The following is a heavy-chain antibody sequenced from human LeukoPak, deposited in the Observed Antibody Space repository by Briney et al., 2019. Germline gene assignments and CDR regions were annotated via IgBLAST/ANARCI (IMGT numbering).Heavy chain of an antibody. CDR3: AKADSSSWDHHFDY. Sequence: GGSLRLSCAASGFTFSSYSMNWVRQAPGKGLEWVSSISSSSSYIYYADSVKGRFTISRDNAKNSLYLQMNSLRAEDTALYYCAKADSSSWDHHFDYWGQGTLVTVSS. CDR1: GFTFSSYS. J-gene: IGHJ4*02. CDR2: ISSSSSYI. D-gene: IGHD6-13*01. V-gene: IGHV3-21*04.